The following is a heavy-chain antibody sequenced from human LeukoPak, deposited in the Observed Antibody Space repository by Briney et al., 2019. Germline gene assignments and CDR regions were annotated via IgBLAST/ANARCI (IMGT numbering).Heavy chain of an antibody. Sequence: GGSLRLSCAASGFTFSSYAMHWVRQAPGKGLEWVALISYDGTNKFYEDSVKGRFTISRDNSKNTLFLQVNSLRAEDTAVYYCARDLTGWGESSGYSNYWGQGTLVTVSS. CDR2: ISYDGTNK. V-gene: IGHV3-30*01. CDR1: GFTFSSYA. CDR3: ARDLTGWGESSGYSNY. J-gene: IGHJ4*02. D-gene: IGHD3-22*01.